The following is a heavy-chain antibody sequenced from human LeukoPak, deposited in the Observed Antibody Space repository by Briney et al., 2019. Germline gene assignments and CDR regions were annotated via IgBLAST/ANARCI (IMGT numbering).Heavy chain of an antibody. CDR2: INYSGST. V-gene: IGHV4-34*01. Sequence: PSETLSLTCASCGGSFSGYYWSWIRQPPGKGLEWIGEINYSGSTNYNPSLKSRVTISVDTSKSQFSLKLNSMIAADTAVYYCARGRAFFGELFYFDYWGQGTLVAVSS. D-gene: IGHD3-10*01. CDR3: ARGRAFFGELFYFDY. CDR1: GGSFSGYY. J-gene: IGHJ4*02.